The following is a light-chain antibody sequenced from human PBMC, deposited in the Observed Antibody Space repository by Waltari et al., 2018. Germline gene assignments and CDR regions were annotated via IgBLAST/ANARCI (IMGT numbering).Light chain of an antibody. CDR2: WAS. Sequence: DIVMTQSPDSLAVSLGERATINCKSSQSVLYSSNNKNYLAWYQQKPGQPPKLLIYWASTRESGVPDRFSGSGSGTDFTITINSLQAEDVAVYYCQQYYSTPGPTFGGGTKVEIK. V-gene: IGKV4-1*01. J-gene: IGKJ4*01. CDR1: QSVLYSSNNKNY. CDR3: QQYYSTPGPT.